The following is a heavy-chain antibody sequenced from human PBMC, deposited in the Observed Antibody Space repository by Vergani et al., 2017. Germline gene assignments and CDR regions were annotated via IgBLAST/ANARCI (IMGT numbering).Heavy chain of an antibody. V-gene: IGHV3-64D*06. D-gene: IGHD6-19*01. J-gene: IGHJ4*02. CDR1: GFTFSSYA. Sequence: EVQLVESGGGLVQPGGSLRLSCSASGFTFSSYAMHWVRQAPGKGLEYVSAISSNGGSTYYADSVKGRFTISRDNSKNTLYLQMSSLRAEDTAVYYCMKDQQWLGEGAGDDWGQGTLVTVSS. CDR3: MKDQQWLGEGAGDD. CDR2: ISSNGGST.